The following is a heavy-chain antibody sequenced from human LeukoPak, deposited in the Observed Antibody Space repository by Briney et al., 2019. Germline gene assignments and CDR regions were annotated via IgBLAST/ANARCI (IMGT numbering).Heavy chain of an antibody. CDR1: GYTFTSYG. CDR3: ARTLRADSSGRH. CDR2: ISAYNGNT. D-gene: IGHD6-19*01. J-gene: IGHJ1*01. Sequence: ASVNVACKASGYTFTSYGISWVRQAPGKGLEWMGWISAYNGNTNYAQKLQGRVTMTTDTSTSTAYMELRSLRSDDTAVYYCARTLRADSSGRHWGQGTLVSVSS. V-gene: IGHV1-18*04.